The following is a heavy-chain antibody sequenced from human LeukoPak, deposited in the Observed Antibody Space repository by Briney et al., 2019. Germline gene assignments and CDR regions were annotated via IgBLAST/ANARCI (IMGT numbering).Heavy chain of an antibody. J-gene: IGHJ4*02. D-gene: IGHD1-26*01. CDR3: ARGGESYNEFEY. V-gene: IGHV1-2*02. CDR2: INTNSGGT. CDR1: GYTFTRYY. Sequence: ASGKVSCKASGYTFTRYYMHWVRQAPGHGLEWMGWINTNSGGTKYAQKLQGRVTMTRDTSISTTYMELSRLRSDDTAVCYCARGGESYNEFEYWGQGTLVTVSS.